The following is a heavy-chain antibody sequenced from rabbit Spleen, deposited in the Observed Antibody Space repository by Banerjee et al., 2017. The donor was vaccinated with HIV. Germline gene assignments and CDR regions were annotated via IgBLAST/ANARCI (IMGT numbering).Heavy chain of an antibody. V-gene: IGHV1S45*01. Sequence: QEQLEESGGGLVKPEGSLTLTCKASGVSLNDKDVMCWVRQAPGKGLEWIACINIVTGKSVYASWAKGRFIMSRTSSTTVTLQMASLTAADTATYFCARDSGSSFSSYGMDLWGPGTLVPVS. J-gene: IGHJ6*01. CDR1: GVSLNDKDV. CDR2: INIVTGKS. CDR3: ARDSGSSFSSYGMDL. D-gene: IGHD8-1*01.